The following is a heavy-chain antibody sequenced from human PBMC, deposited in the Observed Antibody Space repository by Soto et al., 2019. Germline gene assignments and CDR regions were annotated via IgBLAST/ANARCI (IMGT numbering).Heavy chain of an antibody. Sequence: GGSLRLSCAASGFTFDDYAMHWVRQAPGKGLGWVSGISWNSGSIGYADSVKGRFTISRDNAKNSLYLQMNSLRAEDTALYYCAKDRSGYDGDGMDVWGQGTTVTVSS. CDR2: ISWNSGSI. CDR3: AKDRSGYDGDGMDV. CDR1: GFTFDDYA. D-gene: IGHD5-12*01. J-gene: IGHJ6*02. V-gene: IGHV3-9*01.